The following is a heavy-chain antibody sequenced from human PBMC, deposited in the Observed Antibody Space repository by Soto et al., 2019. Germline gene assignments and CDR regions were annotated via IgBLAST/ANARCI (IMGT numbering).Heavy chain of an antibody. V-gene: IGHV3-23*01. J-gene: IGHJ6*03. D-gene: IGHD2-2*01. Sequence: GGSLRLSCASCGFTFSTSAMSWVRQTPGQGLEGVSCISGSGDSTYYADSLKGRFTISRDNSKNTLYLQMDSLRAEDTGVYYCAKAEASTTSSCDCYLVVWGKG. CDR3: AKAEASTTSSCDCYLVV. CDR1: GFTFSTSA. CDR2: ISGSGDST.